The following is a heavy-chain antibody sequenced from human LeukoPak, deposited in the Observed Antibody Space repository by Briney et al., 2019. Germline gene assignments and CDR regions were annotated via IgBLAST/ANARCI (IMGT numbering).Heavy chain of an antibody. J-gene: IGHJ4*02. CDR3: ATQERSSGWYYFDY. D-gene: IGHD6-19*01. Sequence: SETLSLTCAVSGASISSTSHYWGWVRQPPGKGLERIGSIYYSGTTYYNPSLKSRVTISIDTSKNQFSLKLSSVTAADTAVYYCATQERSSGWYYFDYWGQGTLVTVSS. CDR1: GASISSTSHY. CDR2: IYYSGTT. V-gene: IGHV4-39*07.